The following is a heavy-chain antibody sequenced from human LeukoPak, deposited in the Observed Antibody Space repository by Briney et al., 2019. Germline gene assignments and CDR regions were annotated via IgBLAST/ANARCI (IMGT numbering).Heavy chain of an antibody. D-gene: IGHD2-8*01. CDR2: IKSKTDGGTT. V-gene: IGHV3-15*01. Sequence: PGGSLRLSCAASGFTFSNAWMSWVRQAPGKGLEWVGRIKSKTDGGTTDYAAPVKGRFTISRDDSKNTLYLQMNSLKTEDTAVYYCTTDRRLGYCTNGVCSDNDYWGQGTLVTVSS. CDR3: TTDRRLGYCTNGVCSDNDY. J-gene: IGHJ4*02. CDR1: GFTFSNAW.